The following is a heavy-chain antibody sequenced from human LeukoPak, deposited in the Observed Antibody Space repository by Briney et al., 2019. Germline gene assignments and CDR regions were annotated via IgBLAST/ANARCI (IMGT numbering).Heavy chain of an antibody. J-gene: IGHJ3*02. CDR1: QFTLSTYW. Sequence: GGSLRLSCAASQFTLSTYWMSWVRQAPGKGLEWVADIKQDGSEKYYVDSVKGRFTISRQNAKNSLFLQMNSLRAEDTAVYYCARHRHGGSQDDAFDIWGQGTMVTVSS. CDR3: ARHRHGGSQDDAFDI. D-gene: IGHD2-15*01. CDR2: IKQDGSEK. V-gene: IGHV3-7*01.